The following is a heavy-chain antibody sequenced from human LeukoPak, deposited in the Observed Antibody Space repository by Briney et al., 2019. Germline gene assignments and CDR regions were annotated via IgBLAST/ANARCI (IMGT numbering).Heavy chain of an antibody. J-gene: IGHJ6*04. CDR2: INGSGGST. V-gene: IGHV3-23*01. Sequence: GGSLRLSCAASGFTFSNYAMSWVRQAPGKGLEWVSAINGSGGSTYYADSVKGRFTISRDNAKNSLYLQMNSLRAEDTAVYYCAELGITMIGGVWGKGTTVTISS. D-gene: IGHD3-10*02. CDR1: GFTFSNYA. CDR3: AELGITMIGGV.